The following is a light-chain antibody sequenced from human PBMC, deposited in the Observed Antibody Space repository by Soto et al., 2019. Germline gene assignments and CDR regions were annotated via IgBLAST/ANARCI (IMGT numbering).Light chain of an antibody. V-gene: IGKV1-5*03. CDR2: KAS. CDR3: QHYNSSSEA. Sequence: DIQMPQSPSTLSGSVGGRVTITCRASQTIHSWLAWYQQKPGKAPKLXIYKASTLKSGVPSRFSGSGSGTEFTLTISSLQPDDFATDYCQHYNSSSEAFGQGTKVDIK. CDR1: QTIHSW. J-gene: IGKJ1*01.